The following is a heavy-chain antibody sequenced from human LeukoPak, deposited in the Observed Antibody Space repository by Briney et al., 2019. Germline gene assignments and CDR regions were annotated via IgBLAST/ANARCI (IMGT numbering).Heavy chain of an antibody. CDR3: AIPSSGWYWDY. D-gene: IGHD6-19*01. CDR1: GGTFSSYA. V-gene: IGHV1-69*04. Sequence: ASVKVSCKASGGTFSSYAISWVRQAPGQGLEWMGRIIPIVGIANYAQKSQGRVTITADKSTSTAYMELSSLRSEDTAVYYCAIPSSGWYWDYWGQGTLVTVSS. CDR2: IIPIVGIA. J-gene: IGHJ4*02.